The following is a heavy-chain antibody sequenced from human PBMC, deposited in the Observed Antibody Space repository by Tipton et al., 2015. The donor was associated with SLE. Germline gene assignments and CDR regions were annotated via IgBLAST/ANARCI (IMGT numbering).Heavy chain of an antibody. V-gene: IGHV4-59*01. Sequence: LRLSCTVSGGSISSYYWSWIRQPPGKGLEWIGYIYYSGSTNYNPSLKSRVTISVDTSKNQFSLKLSSVTAADTAVYYCASGPHAFDIWGQGTMVTVSS. CDR2: IYYSGST. J-gene: IGHJ3*02. CDR3: ASGPHAFDI. CDR1: GGSISSYY. D-gene: IGHD3/OR15-3a*01.